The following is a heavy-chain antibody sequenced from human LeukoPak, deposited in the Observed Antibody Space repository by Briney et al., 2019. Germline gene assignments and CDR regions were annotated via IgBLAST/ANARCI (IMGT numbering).Heavy chain of an antibody. Sequence: SVKVSCKVSGYTLSDLSMHWVRQAPGKGLEWMGSFALEDGEKVYAQKFQGRVTMTEDTSTDTAYMELSSLRSEDTAVYYCATAFAGNLVDDWGQGTLVTVSS. J-gene: IGHJ4*02. CDR2: FALEDGEK. V-gene: IGHV1-24*01. D-gene: IGHD1-14*01. CDR3: ATAFAGNLVDD. CDR1: GYTLSDLS.